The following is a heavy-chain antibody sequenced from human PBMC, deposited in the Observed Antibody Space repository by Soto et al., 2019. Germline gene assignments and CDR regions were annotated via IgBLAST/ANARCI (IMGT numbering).Heavy chain of an antibody. D-gene: IGHD2-8*01. J-gene: IGHJ4*02. CDR3: ASQLMAVAGTIAVY. V-gene: IGHV5-51*01. Sequence: PGESLKISCKGSGYSFSTYWIGWVRQMPGKGLEWMGIIYPGDSETRYSPSFQGQVTISADTSTSTIYLQWSSLKASDSATYYCASQLMAVAGTIAVYWGQGTLVTVSS. CDR2: IYPGDSET. CDR1: GYSFSTYW.